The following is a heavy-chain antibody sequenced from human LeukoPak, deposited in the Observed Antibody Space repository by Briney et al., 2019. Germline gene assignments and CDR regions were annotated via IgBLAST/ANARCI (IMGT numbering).Heavy chain of an antibody. V-gene: IGHV1-2*06. CDR3: AREDCSSTSCYCCDMDV. J-gene: IGHJ6*02. CDR2: INPNSGGT. Sequence: ASVKVSCKASGYTFSGYYMHWVRQAPGQGLEWMGRINPNSGGTNYAQKFQDRVTMTRDTSISTAYMEVSRLRSDDTAVYYCAREDCSSTSCYCCDMDVWGQGTTVTVSS. CDR1: GYTFSGYY. D-gene: IGHD2-2*01.